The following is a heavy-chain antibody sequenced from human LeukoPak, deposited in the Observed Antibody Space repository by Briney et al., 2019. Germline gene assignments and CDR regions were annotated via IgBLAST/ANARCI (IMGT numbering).Heavy chain of an antibody. Sequence: SETLSLTCTVSGGSISSYYWSWIRQPPGKGLEWIGYIYYSGSTNYNPSLKSRVTISVDMSKNQFSLKLSSVTAADTAVYYCAGSSSWSLPVDYWGQGTLVTVSS. CDR1: GGSISSYY. V-gene: IGHV4-59*08. CDR2: IYYSGST. D-gene: IGHD6-13*01. CDR3: AGSSSWSLPVDY. J-gene: IGHJ4*02.